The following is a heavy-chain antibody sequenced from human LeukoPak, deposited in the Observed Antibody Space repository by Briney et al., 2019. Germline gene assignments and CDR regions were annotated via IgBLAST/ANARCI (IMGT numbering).Heavy chain of an antibody. Sequence: SETLSLTCTVSGGSVNNYYWSWIRQTAGKGLEWIGRIYASGSTNYNPSLESRVTMSADTSKNQFSLKLTSVTAADTAVYYCARDSPTGGYNAVSGPYYYGLDVWGQGTPVTVSS. J-gene: IGHJ6*02. CDR3: ARDSPTGGYNAVSGPYYYGLDV. D-gene: IGHD2-8*02. V-gene: IGHV4-4*07. CDR2: IYASGST. CDR1: GGSVNNYY.